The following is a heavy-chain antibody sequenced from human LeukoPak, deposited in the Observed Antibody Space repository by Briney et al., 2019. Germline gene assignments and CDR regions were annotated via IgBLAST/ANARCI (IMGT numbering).Heavy chain of an antibody. CDR2: INWNGGST. D-gene: IGHD3-22*01. J-gene: IGHJ3*02. CDR1: GFTFDDYG. CDR3: ARVRGLDDSSGTEDAFDI. Sequence: PGGSLRLSCAASGFTFDDYGMSWVRQAPGKGLEWVSGINWNGGSTGYADSVKGRFTISRDNAKNSLYLQMNSLRAEDTALYYCARVRGLDDSSGTEDAFDIWGQGTMVTVSS. V-gene: IGHV3-20*04.